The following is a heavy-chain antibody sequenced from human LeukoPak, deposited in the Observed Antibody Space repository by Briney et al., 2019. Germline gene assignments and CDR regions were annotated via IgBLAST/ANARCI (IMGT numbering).Heavy chain of an antibody. V-gene: IGHV3-7*01. Sequence: GGSLRLSCAASGFTFSSYWMSWVRQAPGKGLEWVANIKKDGSEKYYVDSVKGRFTISRDNAKKSLYLQMNSLRAEDTAVYYCASTHTVVGAAVFDIWGQGTMVTVSS. J-gene: IGHJ3*02. CDR2: IKKDGSEK. CDR1: GFTFSSYW. CDR3: ASTHTVVGAAVFDI. D-gene: IGHD1-26*01.